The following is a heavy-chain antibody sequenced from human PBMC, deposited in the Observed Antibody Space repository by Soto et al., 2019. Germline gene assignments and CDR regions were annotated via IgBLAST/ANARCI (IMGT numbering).Heavy chain of an antibody. Sequence: SETLSLTCAVSGVSISSGNWWTWVRQTPQRGLEYIGEIFHDGTANYYPSFERRVAISVDTSKNQFSLKLTYVTAADTAIYFCARLVYDTRLNYMYFDFWGQGALVTVSS. V-gene: IGHV4-4*02. J-gene: IGHJ4*02. CDR1: GVSISSGNW. CDR2: IFHDGTA. D-gene: IGHD3-10*01. CDR3: ARLVYDTRLNYMYFDF.